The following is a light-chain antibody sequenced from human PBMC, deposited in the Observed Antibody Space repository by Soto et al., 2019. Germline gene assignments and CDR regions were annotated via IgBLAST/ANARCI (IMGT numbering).Light chain of an antibody. CDR3: QQYYSYPLT. J-gene: IGKJ4*01. Sequence: IQMSQSPSSLSASIGDTVTITCQASQDISHYLNWYQQKPGKAPKLLIYAASTLQSGVPSRFSGSGSGTDFTLTISCLQSEDFATYYCQQYYSYPLTFGGGTKVDI. V-gene: IGKV1-8*01. CDR2: AAS. CDR1: QDISHY.